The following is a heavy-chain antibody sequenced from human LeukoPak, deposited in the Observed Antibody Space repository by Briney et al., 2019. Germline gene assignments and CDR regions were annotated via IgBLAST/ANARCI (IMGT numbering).Heavy chain of an antibody. D-gene: IGHD4-11*01. CDR1: GFIFSSYA. Sequence: GGSLRLSCAASGFIFSSYAVSWVRQAPGKGLEWVSAISGSGGSTYYADSVKGRFTISRDNSKNTLYLQMNSLRAEDTAVYYCAKDVNYRTVTPFDYWGQGTLVTVSS. CDR3: AKDVNYRTVTPFDY. J-gene: IGHJ4*02. CDR2: ISGSGGST. V-gene: IGHV3-23*01.